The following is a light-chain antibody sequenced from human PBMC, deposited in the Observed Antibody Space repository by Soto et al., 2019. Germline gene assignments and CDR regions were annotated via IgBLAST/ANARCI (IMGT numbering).Light chain of an antibody. Sequence: EIVMTQSPATLSVSPGERATLSCRASQSISNNLAWYQQKVGQAPRLLVYGATTRDTGIPARFIGSGSGTEFTLTISSLQTEDFAVYYCQQYNKWPPLTFGGGTKVDI. CDR3: QQYNKWPPLT. CDR1: QSISNN. CDR2: GAT. J-gene: IGKJ4*01. V-gene: IGKV3-15*01.